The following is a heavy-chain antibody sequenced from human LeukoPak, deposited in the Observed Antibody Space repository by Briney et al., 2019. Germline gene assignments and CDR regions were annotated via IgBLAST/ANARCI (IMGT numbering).Heavy chain of an antibody. Sequence: GGSLRLSCGASGFTLIDYNMHWVRQAPGKGLEYVAFIQFDGTTEYYTHSVKGRFTMSRDKSKNTLYLQMNSLRGGDTAVYYCARGAAVALELWGQGTLVAVSS. CDR3: ARGAAVALEL. CDR2: IQFDGTTE. J-gene: IGHJ4*02. CDR1: GFTLIDYN. V-gene: IGHV3-30*02. D-gene: IGHD6-19*01.